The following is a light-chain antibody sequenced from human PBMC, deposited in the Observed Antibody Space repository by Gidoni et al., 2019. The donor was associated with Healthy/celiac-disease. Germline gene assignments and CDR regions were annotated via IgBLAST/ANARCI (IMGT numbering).Light chain of an antibody. J-gene: IGKJ3*01. Sequence: EIVLTQSPGTLSLSPGERATLSCRASQSVSSSYLAWYQQKPGRAPRLLIYGASSRATGIPDRFSGSGSGTDFTLTISRLEPEDFAVYYCQQYGSSPPFTFXPXTKVDIK. CDR3: QQYGSSPPFT. CDR1: QSVSSSY. V-gene: IGKV3-20*01. CDR2: GAS.